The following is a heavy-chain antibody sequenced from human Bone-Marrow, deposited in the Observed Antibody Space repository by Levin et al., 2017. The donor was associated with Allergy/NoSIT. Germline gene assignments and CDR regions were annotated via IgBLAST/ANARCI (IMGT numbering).Heavy chain of an antibody. CDR3: ARGDGGWYREVRDAFDI. D-gene: IGHD6-19*01. Sequence: ASETLSLTCTVSGGSISSYYWSWIRQPPGKGLEWIGYIYYSGSTNYNPSLKSRVTISVDTSKNQFSLKLSSVTAADTAVYYCARGDGGWYREVRDAFDIWGQGQWSPSLQ. CDR1: GGSISSYY. J-gene: IGHJ3*02. V-gene: IGHV4-59*01. CDR2: IYYSGST.